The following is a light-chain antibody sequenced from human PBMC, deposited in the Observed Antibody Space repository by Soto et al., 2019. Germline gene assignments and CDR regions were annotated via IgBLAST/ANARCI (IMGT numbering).Light chain of an antibody. Sequence: DIQMTQSPSSLSASVGDRVTITCRASQSISSYLNWYQHKPGKAPKLLIYAASSLQSGVPSRFSGSGSGTDFNLTISSLQPEDFATYYCQQSSSTSLTFGQGTRLEIK. CDR1: QSISSY. CDR2: AAS. CDR3: QQSSSTSLT. J-gene: IGKJ5*01. V-gene: IGKV1-39*01.